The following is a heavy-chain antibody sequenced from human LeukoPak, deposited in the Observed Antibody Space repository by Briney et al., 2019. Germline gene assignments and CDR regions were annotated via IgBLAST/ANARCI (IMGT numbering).Heavy chain of an antibody. CDR1: GLTFGSYA. D-gene: IGHD3-22*01. V-gene: IGHV3-23*01. J-gene: IGHJ4*02. Sequence: PGGSLRLSCAASGLTFGSYAMSWVRQAPGKGLEWVSGISGRGHTTYHADSVRGRFTISRDNSKNTLYLQMNSLRVDDSAVYYCAKGGHYDSSGYSPFDYWGQGTLVTVSS. CDR2: ISGRGHTT. CDR3: AKGGHYDSSGYSPFDY.